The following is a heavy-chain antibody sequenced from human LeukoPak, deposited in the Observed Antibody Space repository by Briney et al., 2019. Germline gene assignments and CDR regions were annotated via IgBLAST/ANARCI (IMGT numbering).Heavy chain of an antibody. CDR1: GGSISSGGYY. J-gene: IGHJ3*02. CDR2: IYYSGST. D-gene: IGHD3-22*01. V-gene: IGHV4-31*03. Sequence: SQTLSLTCTVSGGSISSGGYYWSWIRQHPGKGLEWIGYIYYSGSTYYNPSLKSRVTISVDTSKNRFSLKLSSVTAADTAVYYCARSSYYYDSSYAFDIWGQGTMVTVSS. CDR3: ARSSYYYDSSYAFDI.